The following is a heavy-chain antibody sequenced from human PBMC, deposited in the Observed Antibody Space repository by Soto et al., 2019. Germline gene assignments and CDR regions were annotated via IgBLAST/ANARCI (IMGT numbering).Heavy chain of an antibody. V-gene: IGHV4-34*01. CDR1: GGSFSGYY. CDR2: INHSGST. J-gene: IGHJ6*03. Sequence: QVQLQQWGAGLLKPSETLSLTCAVYGGSFSGYYWSWIRQPPGKGLEWIGEINHSGSTNYNPSLKSRVTISVDTSKNQFSLKLSSVTAADTAVYYCARGGSVYILHYYYYMDVWGKGTTVTVSS. D-gene: IGHD3-10*01. CDR3: ARGGSVYILHYYYYMDV.